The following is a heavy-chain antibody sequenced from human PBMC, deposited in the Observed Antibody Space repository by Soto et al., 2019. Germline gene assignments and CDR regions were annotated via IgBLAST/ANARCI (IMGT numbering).Heavy chain of an antibody. D-gene: IGHD3-3*01. CDR3: AKDLGAAYDFWSGYRNDNYYYYYGMDV. V-gene: IGHV3-30-3*01. CDR2: ISYDGRSI. J-gene: IGHJ6*02. CDR1: GFTFSAYA. Sequence: PGGSLRLSCVASGFTFSAYAMHWVRQAPGKGLEWVGVISYDGRSIYYADSVKGRFTISRDNARNSLFLQMNSLRAEDTAVYYCAKDLGAAYDFWSGYRNDNYYYYYGMDVWGQGTTVTVSS.